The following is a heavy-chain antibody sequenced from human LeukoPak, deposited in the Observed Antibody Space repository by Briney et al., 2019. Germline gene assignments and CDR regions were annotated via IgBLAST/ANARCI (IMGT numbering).Heavy chain of an antibody. J-gene: IGHJ4*02. V-gene: IGHV3-23*01. CDR1: GFTFSSYA. Sequence: GGSLRLSCAASGFTFSSYAMSWVRQAPGKGLEWVSAISGSGGSTYYADSVKGRFTISRDNSKNTLYLQMNSLRAEDTAVYYCTKDIAYCGGDCYPANFDYWGQGTLVTVSS. D-gene: IGHD2-21*02. CDR2: ISGSGGST. CDR3: TKDIAYCGGDCYPANFDY.